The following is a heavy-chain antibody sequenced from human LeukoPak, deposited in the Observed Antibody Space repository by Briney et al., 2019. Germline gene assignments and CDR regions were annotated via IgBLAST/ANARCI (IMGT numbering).Heavy chain of an antibody. CDR2: IYTSGGT. CDR3: ARGGPAAIPYYYYYYMDV. V-gene: IGHV4-59*10. Sequence: SETLSLTCAVYGGSFSGYYWSWIRQPAGKGLEWIGRIYTSGGTNYNPSLKSRVTISVDTSKNQFSLKLSSVTAADTAVYYCARGGPAAIPYYYYYYMDVWGKGTTVTVSS. J-gene: IGHJ6*03. D-gene: IGHD2-2*01. CDR1: GGSFSGYY.